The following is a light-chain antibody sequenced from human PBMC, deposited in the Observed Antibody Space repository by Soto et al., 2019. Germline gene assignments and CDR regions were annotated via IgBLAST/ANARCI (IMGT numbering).Light chain of an antibody. Sequence: DIVMTQSPDSLAVSLGERATINCKSSQSLLYGPNNKNYLGWYQQKPGQPPKLLIYWASTRESGVPDRFSGSWSRTDFTLTISSPQAEYVAVYYCHQYYSTPPISFRRGTRLEIK. CDR1: QSLLYGPNNKNY. CDR3: HQYYSTPPIS. J-gene: IGKJ5*01. V-gene: IGKV4-1*01. CDR2: WAS.